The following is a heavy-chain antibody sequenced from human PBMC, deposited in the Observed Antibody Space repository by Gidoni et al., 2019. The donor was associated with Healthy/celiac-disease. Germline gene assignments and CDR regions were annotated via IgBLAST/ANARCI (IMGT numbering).Heavy chain of an antibody. Sequence: QVQLVQSGAEVKKPGASVKVSCKASGYTFPSYYMHWVRQAPGQGLEWMGIINPSGGSTSYAQKFQGRVTMTRDTSTSTVYMELSSLRSEDTAVYYCARDRRGYYDSSGSDAFDIWGQGTMVTVSS. CDR2: INPSGGST. J-gene: IGHJ3*02. CDR3: ARDRRGYYDSSGSDAFDI. V-gene: IGHV1-46*03. D-gene: IGHD3-22*01. CDR1: GYTFPSYY.